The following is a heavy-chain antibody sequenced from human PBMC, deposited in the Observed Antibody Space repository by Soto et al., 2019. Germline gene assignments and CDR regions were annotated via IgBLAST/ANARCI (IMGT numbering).Heavy chain of an antibody. Sequence: SETLSLTCTVSGGYISSGGYYWSWIRQHPGKGLEWIGYIYYSGSTYYNPSLKSRVTISVDTSKNQFSLKLSSVTAADTAVYYCARYSGSYSNYYYGMDVWGQGTTVTVSS. V-gene: IGHV4-31*03. J-gene: IGHJ6*02. D-gene: IGHD1-26*01. CDR1: GGYISSGGYY. CDR2: IYYSGST. CDR3: ARYSGSYSNYYYGMDV.